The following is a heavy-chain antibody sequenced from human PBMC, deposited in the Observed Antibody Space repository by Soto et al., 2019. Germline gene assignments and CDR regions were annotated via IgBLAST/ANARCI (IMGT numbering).Heavy chain of an antibody. CDR3: ARGGAGSLPYYDILTGYFGKSSVRGDFDY. J-gene: IGHJ4*02. CDR1: GGSISSYY. V-gene: IGHV4-59*01. Sequence: QVQLQESGPGLVKPSETLSLTCTVSGGSISSYYWSWIRQPPGKGLEWIGYIYYSGSTNYNPSLKSRVTISVDTSKNQFSLKLSSVTAADTAVYYCARGGAGSLPYYDILTGYFGKSSVRGDFDYWGQGTLVTVSS. D-gene: IGHD3-9*01. CDR2: IYYSGST.